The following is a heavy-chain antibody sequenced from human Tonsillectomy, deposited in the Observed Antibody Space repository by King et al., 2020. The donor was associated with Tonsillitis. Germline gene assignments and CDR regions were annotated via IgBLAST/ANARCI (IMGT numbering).Heavy chain of an antibody. J-gene: IGHJ4*02. Sequence: VQLVQSGGGLVQPGGSLRLSCAASGFTFSSYWMSWVRQAPGKGLEWVANIKQDGSEKYYVDSVKGRFTISRDNAKNSLYLQMNSLRAEDTAVYYCVRDLFYDSSGYYPDWGQGTLVTVSS. D-gene: IGHD3-22*01. V-gene: IGHV3-7*01. CDR3: VRDLFYDSSGYYPD. CDR1: GFTFSSYW. CDR2: IKQDGSEK.